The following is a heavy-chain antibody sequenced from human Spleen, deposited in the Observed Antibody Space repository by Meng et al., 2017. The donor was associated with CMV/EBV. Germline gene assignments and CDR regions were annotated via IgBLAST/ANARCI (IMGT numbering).Heavy chain of an antibody. J-gene: IGHJ4*02. D-gene: IGHD3-16*01. Sequence: QVQVVQSGPEVKKPGASVKVSCKASGYTFTTYGIGWARQAPGQGLEWMGWISGYNGKTDYAQKFQGRVTLTTDTSTDTAYMDLRSLRSDDTAVYYCARDLESTGEHPSFDYWGQGTLVTVSS. CDR1: GYTFTTYG. CDR2: ISGYNGKT. V-gene: IGHV1-18*01. CDR3: ARDLESTGEHPSFDY.